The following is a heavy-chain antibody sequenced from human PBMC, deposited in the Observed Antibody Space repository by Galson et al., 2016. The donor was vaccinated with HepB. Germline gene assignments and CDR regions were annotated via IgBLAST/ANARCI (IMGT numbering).Heavy chain of an antibody. J-gene: IGHJ3*01. Sequence: SLRLSCATSGFAFESYWMNWVRQAPGKGLMWVARINIYGNKTAYADFAKGRFTISRDNSKGTVFLQMNSLRPDDTAVYRALAYGDYDTRSFDVWGRGTMVTVSS. CDR3: LAYGDYDTRSFDV. CDR2: INIYGNKT. V-gene: IGHV3-74*01. CDR1: GFAFESYW. D-gene: IGHD4-17*01.